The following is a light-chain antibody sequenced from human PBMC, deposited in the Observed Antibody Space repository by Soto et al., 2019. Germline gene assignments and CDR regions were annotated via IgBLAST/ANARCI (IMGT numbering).Light chain of an antibody. Sequence: DIQLTQSPSSVSASVGDRVTLTCRASQGISNWLAWYQQKPGKAPKLLISAASTLQGGVPSRFSGSFSGTDFTLTITSLQAEDFATYFCQQAYSPPVTFGQGTKLEIK. CDR2: AAS. CDR3: QQAYSPPVT. CDR1: QGISNW. J-gene: IGKJ2*01. V-gene: IGKV1-12*01.